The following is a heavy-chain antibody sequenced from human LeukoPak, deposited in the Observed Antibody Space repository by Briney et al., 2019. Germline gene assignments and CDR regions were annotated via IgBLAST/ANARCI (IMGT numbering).Heavy chain of an antibody. V-gene: IGHV3-74*01. CDR2: INTDGTST. D-gene: IGHD6-19*01. CDR3: ARAGSGWYFDY. Sequence: PGGSLRLSCAASGFTFTSYWMHWVRQAPGKGLVWVSRINTDGTSTSYADSVEGRFTISRDTAKNSLYLQMNSLRDEDTAVYYCARAGSGWYFDYWGQGTLVTVSS. CDR1: GFTFTSYW. J-gene: IGHJ4*02.